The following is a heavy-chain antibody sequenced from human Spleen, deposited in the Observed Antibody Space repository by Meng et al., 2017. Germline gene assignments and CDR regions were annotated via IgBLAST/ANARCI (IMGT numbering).Heavy chain of an antibody. CDR1: GGTFNSNA. CDR3: AREPYYYGMDA. Sequence: SVKVSCKASGGTFNSNAISWVRQAPGQGLEWMGGIIPIFGTANYAQNFQGRVTISADKSTSTAYMELSSLRSEDTAVYYCAREPYYYGMDAWGQGTTVTVSS. J-gene: IGHJ6*02. V-gene: IGHV1-69*06. CDR2: IIPIFGTA.